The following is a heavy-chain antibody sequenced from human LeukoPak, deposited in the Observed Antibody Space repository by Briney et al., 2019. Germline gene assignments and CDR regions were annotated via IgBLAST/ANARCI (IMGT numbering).Heavy chain of an antibody. CDR1: GASISGSGYY. Sequence: SETLSLTCAVSGASISGSGYYLGWIRQPPGKGLEWIGNIYYTGSTYYNASLQSRVTISIDMSKNQFSLKLSSVTAADTAVYYCARLTTSKEAFDYWGQGTLVTVSS. CDR2: IYYTGST. V-gene: IGHV4-39*07. CDR3: ARLTTSKEAFDY. J-gene: IGHJ4*02. D-gene: IGHD1-1*01.